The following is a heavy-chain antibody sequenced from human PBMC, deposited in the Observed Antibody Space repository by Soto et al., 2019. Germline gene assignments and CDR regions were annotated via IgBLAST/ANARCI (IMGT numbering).Heavy chain of an antibody. CDR2: INPSGGIT. D-gene: IGHD5-18*01. J-gene: IGHJ4*02. V-gene: IGHV1-46*03. CDR1: GYTFSTHY. Sequence: ASVKVSCKASGYTFSTHYMHWVRQGPGQGLEWMAIINPSGGITSYAQRFQGRVTLTWDASTSAVYMDLSSLRLDDTAVYYCASVKVDTPMDIDHWGQGTLVTVSS. CDR3: ASVKVDTPMDIDH.